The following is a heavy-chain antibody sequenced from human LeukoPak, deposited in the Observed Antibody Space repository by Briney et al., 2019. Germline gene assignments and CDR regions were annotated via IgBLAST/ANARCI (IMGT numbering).Heavy chain of an antibody. CDR3: AKDRPDFWSGYVFDAFDI. V-gene: IGHV3-30*02. CDR1: GFTFSSYG. CDR2: IRYDGSNK. Sequence: GGSLRLSCAASGFTFSSYGMHWVRQAPGKGLEWVAFIRYDGSNKYYADSVKGRFTISRDNSKNTLYLQMNSLRAEDTAVYYCAKDRPDFWSGYVFDAFDIWGQGTMVTVSS. J-gene: IGHJ3*02. D-gene: IGHD3-3*01.